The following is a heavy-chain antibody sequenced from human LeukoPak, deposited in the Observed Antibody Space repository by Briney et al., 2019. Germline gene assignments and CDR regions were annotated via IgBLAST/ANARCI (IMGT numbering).Heavy chain of an antibody. CDR2: IYYSGTT. D-gene: IGHD6-13*01. Sequence: SQTLSLTCTVSGGSISSGDFYWSWIRQHPGKGLEWIGYIYYSGTTYYSPSLKSRVTISLDTTKNQFSLKLSSVTAADTAVYYCARLRFSAAAGQGDWFDPWGQGTLVTVSS. CDR3: ARLRFSAAAGQGDWFDP. J-gene: IGHJ5*02. V-gene: IGHV4-31*03. CDR1: GGSISSGDFY.